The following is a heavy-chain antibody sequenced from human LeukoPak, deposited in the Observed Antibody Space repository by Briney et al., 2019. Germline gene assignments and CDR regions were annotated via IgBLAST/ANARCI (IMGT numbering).Heavy chain of an antibody. D-gene: IGHD3-10*01. CDR1: GFTFDDYA. CDR3: ARDVVLGSGSCAS. V-gene: IGHV3-9*01. CDR2: ISWNSGSI. J-gene: IGHJ4*02. Sequence: PAGGSLRLSCAASGFTFDDYAMHWVRHAPGKGLEWVSGISWNSGSIGYADSVKGRFTISRDNAKNSLYLQMNSLRAEDTAVYFCARDVVLGSGSCASWGQGTLVTVSS.